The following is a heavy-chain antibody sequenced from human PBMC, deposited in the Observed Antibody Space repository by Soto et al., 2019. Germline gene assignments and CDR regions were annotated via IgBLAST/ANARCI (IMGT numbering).Heavy chain of an antibody. J-gene: IGHJ4*02. CDR1: GFTFSSYG. CDR3: ARMPHNDY. Sequence: GESLKISCAASGFTFSSYGMHWVRQAPGKGLEWVAVIWYDGRNKNYADYVKGRLTISRDNSKNTLKLKINSQRAEDTAVYYCARMPHNDYWGQGTLVTVSS. D-gene: IGHD2-2*01. V-gene: IGHV3-33*01. CDR2: IWYDGRNK.